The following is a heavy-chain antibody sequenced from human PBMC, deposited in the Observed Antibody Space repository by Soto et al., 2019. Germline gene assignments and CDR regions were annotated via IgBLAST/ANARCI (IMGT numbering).Heavy chain of an antibody. CDR1: GFTFANHP. V-gene: IGHV3-23*01. J-gene: IGHJ6*02. CDR3: AQYLLSPSYYGVDV. Sequence: EVLLLESGGGLVQPGGSLRLSCAASGFTFANHPMSWVRRAPGKGLEWVSALIDDGGGTYYAGSVRGRFTTSRDNATNALSLEMNRLRAEDTAVYCWAQYLLSPSYYGVDVWGQGTRVTVSS. CDR2: LIDDGGGT.